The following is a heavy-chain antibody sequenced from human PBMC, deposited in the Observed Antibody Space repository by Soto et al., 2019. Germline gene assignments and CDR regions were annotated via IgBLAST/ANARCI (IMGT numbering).Heavy chain of an antibody. V-gene: IGHV1-58*01. Sequence: SVKVSCKASGFTFTSSAVQWVRQARGQRLEWIGWIVVGSGNTNYAQKFRERVTITRDMSTSTAYMELSSLRSEDTAVYYCARVTVVVPAAMLLDPWGQGTLVTVSS. J-gene: IGHJ5*02. CDR3: ARVTVVVPAAMLLDP. CDR2: IVVGSGNT. CDR1: GFTFTSSA. D-gene: IGHD2-2*01.